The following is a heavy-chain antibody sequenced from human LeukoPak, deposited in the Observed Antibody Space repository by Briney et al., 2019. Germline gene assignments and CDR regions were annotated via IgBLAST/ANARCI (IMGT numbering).Heavy chain of an antibody. J-gene: IGHJ4*02. CDR3: AREAPYDSGSLNY. Sequence: ASVKVSCKASGYTFTSYDINWVRQATGQGLEWMGWMNPNSGNTGYAQKFQGRVTVTRNTSIGTVYMELSSLRSEDTAVYYCAREAPYDSGSLNYWGQGTLVTVSS. V-gene: IGHV1-8*01. CDR1: GYTFTSYD. D-gene: IGHD3-22*01. CDR2: MNPNSGNT.